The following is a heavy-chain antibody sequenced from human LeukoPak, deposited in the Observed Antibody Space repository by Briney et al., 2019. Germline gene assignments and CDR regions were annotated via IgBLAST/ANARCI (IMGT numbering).Heavy chain of an antibody. CDR3: ARDNSVRDEAWWFNH. D-gene: IGHD5-24*01. Sequence: GASVKVSCKASGYTFTGYYMHWVRQAPGQGPEWMGVISPSGGSTTYAQKFQGRVTLTRDMSTSTDYLELSSLRSEDTAVYYCARDNSVRDEAWWFNHWGQGTLVTVSS. CDR2: ISPSGGST. CDR1: GYTFTGYY. J-gene: IGHJ5*02. V-gene: IGHV1-46*01.